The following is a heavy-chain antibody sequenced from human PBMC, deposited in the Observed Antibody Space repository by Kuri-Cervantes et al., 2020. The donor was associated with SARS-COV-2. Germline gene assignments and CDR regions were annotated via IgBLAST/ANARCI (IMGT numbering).Heavy chain of an antibody. CDR2: IPYDGSRK. D-gene: IGHD2-21*01. V-gene: IGHV3-30-3*01. CDR3: ARVAGEGPIYYYYMDV. J-gene: IGHJ6*03. CDR1: GFTLKSYA. Sequence: GGSLRLSCAASGFTLKSYALHWVRQAPGKGLEWVAVIPYDGSRKYYADSVKGRFSISKESGENSLYLHMNSLRGDDTAVYYCARVAGEGPIYYYYMDVWGRGTTVTVSS.